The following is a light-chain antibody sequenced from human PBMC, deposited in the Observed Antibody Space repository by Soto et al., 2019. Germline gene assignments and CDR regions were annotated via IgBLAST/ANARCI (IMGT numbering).Light chain of an antibody. V-gene: IGLV2-8*01. CDR1: SSDVGGYNF. Sequence: QSALTQPPSASGSPGQSVTISCTGTSSDVGGYNFVSWYQQYPGKAPKVMIYEVSKRPSGVPDRFSGSKSGNTASLTVSGLQAEDEADYYCSSYAGSHYVFGTGTKVTVL. CDR2: EVS. CDR3: SSYAGSHYV. J-gene: IGLJ1*01.